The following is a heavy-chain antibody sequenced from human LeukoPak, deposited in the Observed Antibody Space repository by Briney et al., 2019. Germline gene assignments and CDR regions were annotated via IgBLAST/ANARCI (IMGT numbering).Heavy chain of an antibody. Sequence: GGSLRLSCAASGFTFSSYAMSWVRQAPGKGLEWVSAISGSGGSTYYADSVKGRFTISRDNSKNTLYLQMNSLRAEDTAVYYCAKVRGYDFWSGYFDYWGQGTLVTVSS. CDR2: ISGSGGST. CDR1: GFTFSSYA. J-gene: IGHJ4*02. CDR3: AKVRGYDFWSGYFDY. D-gene: IGHD3-3*01. V-gene: IGHV3-23*01.